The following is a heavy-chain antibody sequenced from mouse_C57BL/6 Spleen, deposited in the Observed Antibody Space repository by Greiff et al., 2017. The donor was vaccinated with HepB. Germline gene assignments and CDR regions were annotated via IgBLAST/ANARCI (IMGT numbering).Heavy chain of an antibody. CDR2: ISDGGSYT. D-gene: IGHD2-3*01. CDR3: ARDPDGYYKNWYFDV. Sequence: EVHLVESGGGLVKPGGSLKLSCAASGFTFSSYAMSWVRQTPEKRLEWVATISDGGSYTYYPDNVKGRFTISRDNAKNNLYLQMSHLKSEDTAMYYCARDPDGYYKNWYFDVWGTGTTVTVSS. V-gene: IGHV5-4*01. J-gene: IGHJ1*03. CDR1: GFTFSSYA.